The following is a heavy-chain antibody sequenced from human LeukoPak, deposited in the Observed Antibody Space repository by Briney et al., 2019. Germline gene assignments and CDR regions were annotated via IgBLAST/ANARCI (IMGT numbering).Heavy chain of an antibody. CDR1: GGTFSSYA. V-gene: IGHV1-69*05. Sequence: ASVKVSCKASGGTFSSYAISWVRQAPGQGLEWMGGIIPIFGTANYAQKFQGRVTITTDESTSTAYMELSSLRSEDTAVYYCARDNYSGANWFDPWGQGTLVTVSS. D-gene: IGHD2-15*01. J-gene: IGHJ5*02. CDR3: ARDNYSGANWFDP. CDR2: IIPIFGTA.